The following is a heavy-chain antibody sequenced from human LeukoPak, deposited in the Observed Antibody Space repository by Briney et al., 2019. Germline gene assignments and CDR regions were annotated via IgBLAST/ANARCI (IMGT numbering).Heavy chain of an antibody. CDR3: AKDRHGHYQPVDY. D-gene: IGHD2-2*01. Sequence: GGSLRLSCAASGFAFSSHAMNWVRQAPGKGLEWVSSVSGSGSNTYYTDSVKGRFTISRDNSKNTLYLQMNSLTAEDTALYYCAKDRHGHYQPVDYWGQGTLVTVSS. CDR1: GFAFSSHA. J-gene: IGHJ4*02. CDR2: VSGSGSNT. V-gene: IGHV3-23*01.